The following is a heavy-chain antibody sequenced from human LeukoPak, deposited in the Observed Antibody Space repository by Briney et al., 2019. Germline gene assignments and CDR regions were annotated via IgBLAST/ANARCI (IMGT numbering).Heavy chain of an antibody. Sequence: GGSLRLSCAASGFTFSNYWMSWVRQAPGKGLEWVANIKQDGGETYYLDSVKGRFTISRDNSKNTLYLQMNSLRAEDTAVYYCAKSQYDILTGYTYYFDYWGQGTLVTVSS. D-gene: IGHD3-9*01. CDR3: AKSQYDILTGYTYYFDY. CDR2: IKQDGGET. CDR1: GFTFSNYW. V-gene: IGHV3-7*01. J-gene: IGHJ4*02.